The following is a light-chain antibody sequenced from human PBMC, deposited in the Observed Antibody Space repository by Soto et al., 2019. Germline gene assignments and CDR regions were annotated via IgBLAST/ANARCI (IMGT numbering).Light chain of an antibody. Sequence: EIVMRQSPATLSVSPGERATLSCRASQSVSNNLAWYQQKPGQAPRHVIYDGSTRVTSMPAWFSSSSSGAKFSLTTSSILSEDFAATYCRQHNNWTPWTFGPGTKVDIK. CDR3: RQHNNWTPWT. J-gene: IGKJ1*01. CDR2: DGS. V-gene: IGKV3-15*01. CDR1: QSVSNN.